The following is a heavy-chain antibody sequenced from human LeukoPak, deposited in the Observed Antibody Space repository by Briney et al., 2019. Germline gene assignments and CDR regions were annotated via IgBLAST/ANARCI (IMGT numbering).Heavy chain of an antibody. CDR3: ANEIRPNDY. Sequence: PGGSLRLSCAASGVTLSTYAMSWARQAPGKGLEWVSAISISGTKTYYADSVKGRFTISRDNSKNTLYLQMYSLRAEDAAVYYCANEIRPNDYWGQGTLVTVSS. V-gene: IGHV3-23*01. CDR2: ISISGTKT. D-gene: IGHD4-17*01. CDR1: GVTLSTYA. J-gene: IGHJ4*02.